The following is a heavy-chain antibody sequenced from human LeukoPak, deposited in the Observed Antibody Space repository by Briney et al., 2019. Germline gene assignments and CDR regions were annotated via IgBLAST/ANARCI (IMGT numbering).Heavy chain of an antibody. J-gene: IGHJ4*02. V-gene: IGHV3-9*01. CDR1: GFTFDDYA. Sequence: GGSLRLSCAASGFTFDDYAMHWVRQAPGKGLEWVSGISWNSGSIGYADPVKGRFTISRDNAKNSLYLQMNSLRAEDTALYYCAKDIRDHILTGYPDYWGQGTLVTVSS. D-gene: IGHD3-9*01. CDR2: ISWNSGSI. CDR3: AKDIRDHILTGYPDY.